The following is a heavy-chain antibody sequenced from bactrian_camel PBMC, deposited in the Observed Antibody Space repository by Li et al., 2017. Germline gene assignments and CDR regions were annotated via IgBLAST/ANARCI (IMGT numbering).Heavy chain of an antibody. CDR3: ATGGRLRYGGSWSEDFRY. Sequence: QLVESGGGSVQPGGSLRLSCVASEVTGGVSYPALCVAWFRQAPGKGLEWVSAINSGGGSTYYADSVKGRFTVSSDNTKNTLYLQLNSLKPEDTAVYYCATGGRLRYGGSWSEDFRYWGQGTQVTVS. CDR2: INSGGGST. V-gene: IGHV3S25*01. J-gene: IGHJ6*01. D-gene: IGHD6*01. CDR1: EVTGGVSYPALC.